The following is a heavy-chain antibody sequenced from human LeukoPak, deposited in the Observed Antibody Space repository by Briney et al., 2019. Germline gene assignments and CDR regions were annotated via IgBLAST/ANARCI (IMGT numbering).Heavy chain of an antibody. CDR3: AKVVVVPAATSKTYYFDY. CDR1: GYTFSSYT. D-gene: IGHD2-2*01. Sequence: GASVKVSCKASGYTFSSYTMTWVRQAPGKGLEWVSTISGSGGSTHYADSVKGRVTISRDNSKNTLYLQMNSLGAEDTAVYYCAKVVVVPAATSKTYYFDYWGQGALVTVSS. J-gene: IGHJ4*02. V-gene: IGHV3-23*01. CDR2: ISGSGGST.